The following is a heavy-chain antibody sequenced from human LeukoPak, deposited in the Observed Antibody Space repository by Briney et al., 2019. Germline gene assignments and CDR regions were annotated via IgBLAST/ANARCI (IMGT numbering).Heavy chain of an antibody. J-gene: IGHJ3*02. CDR1: SGSISSSSYY. V-gene: IGHV4-39*07. Sequence: SETLSLTCTVSSGSISSSSYYWGWIRQPPGKGLEWIGNIYYSGSTYYNPSLKSRVTISVDTSKNQFSLDLSSVTAADTAVYYCARWGIVGALDAFDIWGQGTMVTVSS. D-gene: IGHD1-26*01. CDR2: IYYSGST. CDR3: ARWGIVGALDAFDI.